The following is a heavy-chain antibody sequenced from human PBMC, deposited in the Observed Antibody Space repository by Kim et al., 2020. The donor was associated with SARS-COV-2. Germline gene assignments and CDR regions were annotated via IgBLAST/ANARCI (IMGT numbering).Heavy chain of an antibody. CDR3: ARGGNDFWSGYYPVDY. Sequence: SVKSRFTISRDNSKNTLYLQMNSLRAEDTAVYYCARGGNDFWSGYYPVDYWGQGTLVTVSS. D-gene: IGHD3-3*01. J-gene: IGHJ4*02. V-gene: IGHV3-30*01.